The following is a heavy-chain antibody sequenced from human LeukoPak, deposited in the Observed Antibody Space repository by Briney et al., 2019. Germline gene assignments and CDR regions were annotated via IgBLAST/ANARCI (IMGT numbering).Heavy chain of an antibody. J-gene: IGHJ4*02. D-gene: IGHD3-10*01. Sequence: GGSLRLSCAASGFTVSSNYMSWVRQAPGKGLEWVSVIYSGGSTYYADSVKGRFTISRDNSKNTLYLQMNSLRAEDTAVYYCARDLTPPSGSDYWGQGTLVTVSS. CDR1: GFTVSSNY. V-gene: IGHV3-53*01. CDR2: IYSGGST. CDR3: ARDLTPPSGSDY.